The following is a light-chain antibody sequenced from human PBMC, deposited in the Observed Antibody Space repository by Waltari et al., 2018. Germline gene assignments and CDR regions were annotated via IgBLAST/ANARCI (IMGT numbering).Light chain of an antibody. CDR2: DAS. V-gene: IGKV3-11*01. J-gene: IGKJ4*01. CDR3: QQRINWPLT. CDR1: QSVSRS. Sequence: EIVLTQSPATLSLSPGERATLSCRASQSVSRSLAWYQQKPGQAPRLLIYDASNRATGIPARISGSGSGTDFTLTISSLEPEDFAVYYCQQRINWPLTFGGGTKVEIK.